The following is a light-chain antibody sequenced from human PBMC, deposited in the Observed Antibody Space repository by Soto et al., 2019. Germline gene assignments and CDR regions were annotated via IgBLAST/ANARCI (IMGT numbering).Light chain of an antibody. Sequence: EIVLTQSPVTLSLSPGERATLSCRASQSVRTYIDWYQQKPGKAPSLFIYDASNRATDIPARFSGSGSGTDFTLTISSLEPEDFAVYYCQQCRSWPRTFGQGTKVEI. J-gene: IGKJ1*01. CDR1: QSVRTY. CDR2: DAS. CDR3: QQCRSWPRT. V-gene: IGKV3-11*01.